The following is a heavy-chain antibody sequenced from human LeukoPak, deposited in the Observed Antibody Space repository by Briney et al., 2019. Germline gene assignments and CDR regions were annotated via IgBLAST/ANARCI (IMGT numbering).Heavy chain of an antibody. V-gene: IGHV1-2*06. CDR3: AGDYCSSTSCLFDY. CDR2: INPNSGDT. CDR1: GYSLTGYH. Sequence: GASVKVSCKASGYSLTGYHMHWVRQAPGQGLEWMGRINPNSGDTNYAQKFQGRVTMTRDTSISTAYMELSRLRSDDTAVYYCAGDYCSSTSCLFDYWGQGTLVTVSS. J-gene: IGHJ4*02. D-gene: IGHD2-2*01.